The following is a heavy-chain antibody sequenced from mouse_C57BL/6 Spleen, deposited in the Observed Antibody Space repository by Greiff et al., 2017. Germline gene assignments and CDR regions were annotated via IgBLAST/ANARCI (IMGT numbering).Heavy chain of an antibody. CDR2: IYPGSGST. J-gene: IGHJ3*01. V-gene: IGHV1-55*01. Sequence: QVQLQQPGAELVKPGASVKMSCKASGYTFTSYWITWVKQRPGQGLEWIGDIYPGSGSTNYNEKFKSKATLTVDTSSSTAYMQLSSLTSEDSAVYYWARLQVGEGWFAYWGQGTLVTVSA. D-gene: IGHD1-1*02. CDR1: GYTFTSYW. CDR3: ARLQVGEGWFAY.